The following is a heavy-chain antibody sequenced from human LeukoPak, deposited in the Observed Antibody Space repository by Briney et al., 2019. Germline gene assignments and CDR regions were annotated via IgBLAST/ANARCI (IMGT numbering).Heavy chain of an antibody. Sequence: YPGGSLRHSCAASGFTFSDYYMSWIRQAPGKGLEWVSYISSSGSTIYYADSVKGRFTISRDNAKNSLYLQMNSLRAEDTAVYYCARDRAWRMSSRGIGYWGQGTLVTVSS. V-gene: IGHV3-11*04. D-gene: IGHD2-8*01. J-gene: IGHJ4*02. CDR2: ISSSGSTI. CDR1: GFTFSDYY. CDR3: ARDRAWRMSSRGIGY.